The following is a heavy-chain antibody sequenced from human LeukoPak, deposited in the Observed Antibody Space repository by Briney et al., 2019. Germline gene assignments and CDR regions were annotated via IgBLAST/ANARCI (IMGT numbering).Heavy chain of an antibody. Sequence: PSETLSLTCTVSGGSISSYYWSWIRQPPGKELEGLGYIYYRGSTNSNPYLQSRVNISVDTSKNQFSLKLSSVTAADTAVYYCARDSASPREHDAFDIWGQGTMVTVSS. D-gene: IGHD1/OR15-1a*01. J-gene: IGHJ3*02. CDR3: ARDSASPREHDAFDI. CDR1: GGSISSYY. V-gene: IGHV4-59*01. CDR2: IYYRGST.